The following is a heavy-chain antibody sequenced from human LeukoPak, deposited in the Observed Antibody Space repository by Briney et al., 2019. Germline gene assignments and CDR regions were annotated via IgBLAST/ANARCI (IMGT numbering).Heavy chain of an antibody. D-gene: IGHD1-14*01. CDR2: IKNKLDGGTT. Sequence: GGSLRLSCAGSGFTFRKDWMSWVRQAPGKGLEWVGLIKNKLDGGTTDEAAPVKGRFTIPRDDSKNTLYLHMDSLKSEGTAVYCCTTYNDRDAFNVWGQGTMVTVSP. V-gene: IGHV3-15*01. J-gene: IGHJ3*01. CDR1: GFTFRKDW. CDR3: TTYNDRDAFNV.